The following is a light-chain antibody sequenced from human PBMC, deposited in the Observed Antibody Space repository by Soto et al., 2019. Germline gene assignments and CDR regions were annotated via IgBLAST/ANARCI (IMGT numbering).Light chain of an antibody. J-gene: IGKJ5*01. Sequence: EIRMTQSPSSLSASVGDRVTITCRASQSISNFLNWYQQKPGKAPKLLIYAASSLQSGVPSRFSGSGSGTDFTLTISCPQSEDFATYYCQQYYSFPLTFAQGTRLEIK. CDR3: QQYYSFPLT. V-gene: IGKV1-39*01. CDR1: QSISNF. CDR2: AAS.